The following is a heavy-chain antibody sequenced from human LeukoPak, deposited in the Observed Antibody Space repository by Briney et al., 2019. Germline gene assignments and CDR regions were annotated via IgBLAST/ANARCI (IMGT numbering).Heavy chain of an antibody. J-gene: IGHJ6*02. CDR2: VKDDGSDK. CDR3: ASHCTGSCAHGLDV. D-gene: IGHD2-8*02. Sequence: PGGSLRLSCGASGFTFSTYWMTWVRQAPGKGLEWVANVKDDGSDKYYADSVKGRFAISRDNAKKSLYLQMNSLRAEDTAVYYCASHCTGSCAHGLDVWGQGTTVIVSS. CDR1: GFTFSTYW. V-gene: IGHV3-7*01.